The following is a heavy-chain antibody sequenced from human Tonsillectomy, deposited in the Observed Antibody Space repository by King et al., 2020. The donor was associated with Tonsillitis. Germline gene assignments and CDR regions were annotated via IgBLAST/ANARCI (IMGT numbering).Heavy chain of an antibody. V-gene: IGHV3-11*01. Sequence: VQLVESGGGLVKPGGSLRLSCAASGFTFSDYYMSWIRQAPGKGLEWVSYISSSGSTIYYADSVKGRFTISRDNAKNSLYLQMNSLRAEDTAVYYCARDQAYCSRTSCPGGFFDYWGQGTLVTVSS. J-gene: IGHJ4*02. D-gene: IGHD2-2*01. CDR2: ISSSGSTI. CDR3: ARDQAYCSRTSCPGGFFDY. CDR1: GFTFSDYY.